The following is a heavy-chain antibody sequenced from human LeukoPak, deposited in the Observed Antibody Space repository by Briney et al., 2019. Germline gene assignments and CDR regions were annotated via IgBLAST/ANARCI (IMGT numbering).Heavy chain of an antibody. CDR3: ARAGSGYSGYDANDY. CDR1: GFTFSSYN. Sequence: GSLRLSCAASGFTFSSYNMNWVRQAPGKGLEWVANIKQDGSEKYYVDSVKGRFTISRDNAKNSLYLQMNSLRAEDTAVYYCARAGSGYSGYDANDYWGQGTLVTVSS. D-gene: IGHD5-12*01. J-gene: IGHJ4*02. V-gene: IGHV3-7*01. CDR2: IKQDGSEK.